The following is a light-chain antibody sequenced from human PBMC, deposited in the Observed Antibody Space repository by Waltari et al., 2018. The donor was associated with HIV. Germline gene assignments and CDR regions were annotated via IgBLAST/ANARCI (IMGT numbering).Light chain of an antibody. Sequence: DILLTQSPSFLSASVGDSVTISCRAGQGIRNYLAWYQQKPGRAPTLLIYGASTLQSGVPSRFSGSGSGTQFTLTINTLQPEDFATYYCQQQNTYPLTFGPGT. CDR3: QQQNTYPLT. CDR1: QGIRNY. CDR2: GAS. V-gene: IGKV1-9*01. J-gene: IGKJ3*01.